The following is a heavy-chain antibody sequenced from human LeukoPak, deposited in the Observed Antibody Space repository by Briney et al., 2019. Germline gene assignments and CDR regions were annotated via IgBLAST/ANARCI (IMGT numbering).Heavy chain of an antibody. V-gene: IGHV3-48*03. CDR2: ISSSGSTI. J-gene: IGHJ4*02. D-gene: IGHD1-26*01. Sequence: GGSLRLSCAASGFTFSSYEMNWVRQAPGKGLEWVSHISSSGSTIYYADSVKGRFTISRDNAKNSLYLQMNSLRAEDTAVYYCAREQELGSDYWGQGTLVTVSS. CDR3: AREQELGSDY. CDR1: GFTFSSYE.